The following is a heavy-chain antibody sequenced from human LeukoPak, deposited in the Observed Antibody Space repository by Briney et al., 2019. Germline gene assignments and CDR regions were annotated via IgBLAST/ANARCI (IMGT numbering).Heavy chain of an antibody. CDR3: ARPFDDYGDYGAFDI. CDR1: GLTFSSYE. J-gene: IGHJ3*02. Sequence: GGSLRLSCAASGLTFSSYEMNWVRQAPGKGLEWVSYISSSGSTIYYADSVKGRFTISRDNAKNSLYLQMNSLRAEDTAVYYCARPFDDYGDYGAFDIWGQGTMVTVSS. CDR2: ISSSGSTI. V-gene: IGHV3-48*03. D-gene: IGHD4-17*01.